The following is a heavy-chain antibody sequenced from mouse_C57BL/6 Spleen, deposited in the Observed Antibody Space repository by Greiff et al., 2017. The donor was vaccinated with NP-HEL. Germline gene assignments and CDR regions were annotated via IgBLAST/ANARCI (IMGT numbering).Heavy chain of an antibody. Sequence: VQGVESGPGLVQPSQSLSITCTVSGFSLTSYGVHWVRQSPGKGLEWLGVIWSGGSTDYNAAFISRLSISKDNSKSQVFFKMNSLQADDTAIYYCAKPITTVVEGDYAMDYWGQGTSVTVSS. CDR2: IWSGGST. CDR3: AKPITTVVEGDYAMDY. D-gene: IGHD1-1*01. J-gene: IGHJ4*01. V-gene: IGHV2-2*01. CDR1: GFSLTSYG.